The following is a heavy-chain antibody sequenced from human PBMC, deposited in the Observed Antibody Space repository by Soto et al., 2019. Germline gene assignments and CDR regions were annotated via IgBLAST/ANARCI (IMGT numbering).Heavy chain of an antibody. D-gene: IGHD3-10*01. Sequence: QVQLQESGPGLVKPSGTLSLTCAVSGGSISSSNWWSWVRQPPGKGLEWIGEIYHSGNTNYNPSPKRRFTMAGDKPRNQFSLRRSSVTAADTAVYYCARRWGEGRVDYWGQGTLVTVSS. CDR3: ARRWGEGRVDY. CDR1: GGSISSSNW. J-gene: IGHJ4*02. CDR2: IYHSGNT. V-gene: IGHV4-4*02.